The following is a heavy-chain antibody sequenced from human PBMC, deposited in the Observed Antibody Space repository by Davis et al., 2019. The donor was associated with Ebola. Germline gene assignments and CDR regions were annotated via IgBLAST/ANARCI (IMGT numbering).Heavy chain of an antibody. D-gene: IGHD7-27*01. Sequence: MPPETLSLTCTVSGGSISGYQWAWIRQPPGKGLEYMGHVFNSGTVVYNSALKSRVTISLDRSSNQFSLKMNSVTTADTAVYFCARDHWGSLDYWGQGTLVTVSS. V-gene: IGHV4-59*01. CDR2: VFNSGTV. CDR3: ARDHWGSLDY. J-gene: IGHJ4*02. CDR1: GGSISGYQ.